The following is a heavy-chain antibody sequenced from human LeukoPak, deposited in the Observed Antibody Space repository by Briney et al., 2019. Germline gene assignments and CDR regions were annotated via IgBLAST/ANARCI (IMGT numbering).Heavy chain of an antibody. CDR2: IYTSGST. J-gene: IGHJ3*02. D-gene: IGHD6-19*01. CDR3: ARREDSSGWYLGAFDI. V-gene: IGHV4-4*07. CDR1: GGSISSYY. Sequence: SETLSLTSTVSGGSISSYYWSWIRQPAGKGLEWIGRIYTSGSTNYNPSLKSRVTMSVGTSKNQFSLKLSSVTAADTAVYYCARREDSSGWYLGAFDIWGQGTMVTVSS.